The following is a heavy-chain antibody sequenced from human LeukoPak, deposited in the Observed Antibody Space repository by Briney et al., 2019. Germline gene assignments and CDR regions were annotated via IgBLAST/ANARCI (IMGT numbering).Heavy chain of an antibody. CDR2: IYYSGST. Sequence: MTSETLSLTCTVSGGSISSYYWSWIRQPPGKGLEWIGYIYYSGSTNYNPSLKSRVTISVDTSKNQFSLKLSSVTAADTAVYYCARETRNYYGSGSHPNYWGQGTLVTVSS. CDR1: GGSISSYY. V-gene: IGHV4-59*12. J-gene: IGHJ4*02. D-gene: IGHD3-10*01. CDR3: ARETRNYYGSGSHPNY.